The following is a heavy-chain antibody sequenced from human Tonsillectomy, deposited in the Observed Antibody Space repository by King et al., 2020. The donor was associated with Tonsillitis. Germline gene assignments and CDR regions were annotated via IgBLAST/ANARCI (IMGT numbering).Heavy chain of an antibody. D-gene: IGHD6-25*01. CDR3: AREQRGHLIATTGGHAFDS. J-gene: IGHJ3*02. CDR2: VSPTWRT. CDR1: GASISSTNW. V-gene: IGHV4-4*02. Sequence: LQLQESGPGLVKPSGTLSLTCAVSGASISSTNWWTWVRQPPGTGLDFIGEVSPTWRTNYNPSLKSRLTMSLDTSKNPFSLNLTSVTAADTDVYYCAREQRGHLIATTGGHAFDSGGQGDMVPVSS.